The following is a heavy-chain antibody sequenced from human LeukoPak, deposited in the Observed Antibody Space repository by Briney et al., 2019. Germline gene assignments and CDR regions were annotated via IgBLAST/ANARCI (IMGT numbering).Heavy chain of an antibody. V-gene: IGHV4-39*01. CDR3: ARLNYPREYCSSTSCYRRSAFDI. CDR1: GGSISSSSYY. D-gene: IGHD2-2*01. CDR2: IYYSGST. Sequence: SETLSLTCTVSGGSISSSSYYWGWIRQPPGKGLEWIGSIYYSGSTYYNPSLKSRVTISVDTSKNQFSLKLSSVIAADTAVYYCARLNYPREYCSSTSCYRRSAFDIWGQGTMVTVSS. J-gene: IGHJ3*02.